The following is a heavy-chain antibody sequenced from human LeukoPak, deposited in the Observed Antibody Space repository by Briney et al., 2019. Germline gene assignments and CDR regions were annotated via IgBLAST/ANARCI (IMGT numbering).Heavy chain of an antibody. V-gene: IGHV3-23*01. J-gene: IGHJ6*02. CDR2: ISGSGGST. CDR3: AKTVSGYCSGGSCRTMDV. Sequence: GGSLRLSCAASGFTFSSYAMSWVRQAPGKGLEWVSAISGSGGSTYYADSVKGRFTISRDNTKNTLYLQMNSLRAEDTAVYYCAKTVSGYCSGGSCRTMDVWGQGTTVTVSS. CDR1: GFTFSSYA. D-gene: IGHD2-15*01.